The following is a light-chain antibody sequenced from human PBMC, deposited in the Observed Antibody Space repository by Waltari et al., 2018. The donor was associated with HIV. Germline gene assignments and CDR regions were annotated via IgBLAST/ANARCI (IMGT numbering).Light chain of an antibody. CDR1: QSININF. CDR3: QHYGSSPRT. Sequence: EIVLTQSPGTLSLSPGEGATLSCRASQSININFFAWYQQKPGQPPRLLIYGPSTRASAIPDRFTGSGSERNFTLTISRLEPEDFAVYFCQHYGSSPRTFGQGTKVEIK. V-gene: IGKV3-20*01. J-gene: IGKJ1*01. CDR2: GPS.